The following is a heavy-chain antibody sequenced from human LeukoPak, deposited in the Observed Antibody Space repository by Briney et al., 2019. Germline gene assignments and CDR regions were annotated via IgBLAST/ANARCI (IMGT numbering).Heavy chain of an antibody. V-gene: IGHV5-51*01. D-gene: IGHD3-22*01. CDR3: ARQGHYYDSSGPSGY. J-gene: IGHJ4*02. CDR2: IYPGDSDT. Sequence: GESLKISCKGSGYSFTSYWIGWVRQMPGKALEWMGIIYPGDSDTRYSPSFQGQVTISADKSISTAYLQWSSLKAPDTAMYYCARQGHYYDSSGPSGYWGQGTLVTVSS. CDR1: GYSFTSYW.